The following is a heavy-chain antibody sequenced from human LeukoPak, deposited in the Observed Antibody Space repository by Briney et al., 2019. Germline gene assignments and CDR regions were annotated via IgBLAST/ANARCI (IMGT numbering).Heavy chain of an antibody. CDR2: ISHDGGNK. CDR1: GFTFSSYG. J-gene: IGHJ4*01. V-gene: IGHV3-30*18. D-gene: IGHD3-22*01. CDR3: AKDITQVRYDSGGSLDY. Sequence: GGSLRLSCAASGFTFSSYGIHWVRQTPGKGLEWVAVISHDGGNKYYVDSVKGRFIISRDNSKNTLHLQMNSVRPEDTAVYYCAKDITQVRYDSGGSLDYWGHGTLVTVSS.